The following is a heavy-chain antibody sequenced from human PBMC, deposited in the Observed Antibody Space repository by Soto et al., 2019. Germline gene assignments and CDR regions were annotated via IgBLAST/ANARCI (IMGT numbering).Heavy chain of an antibody. V-gene: IGHV4-39*01. J-gene: IGHJ5*02. CDR2: IYYSGST. CDR3: ARQIRVFDWLFPNWFDP. Sequence: QLQLQESGPGLVKPSETLSLTCTVSGGSISSSSYYWGWIRQPPGKGLEWIGSIYYSGSTYYNPSLKSRLPISVDTSKNQFSLKLSSVTAADTAVYYCARQIRVFDWLFPNWFDPWGQGTLVTVSS. D-gene: IGHD3-9*01. CDR1: GGSISSSSYY.